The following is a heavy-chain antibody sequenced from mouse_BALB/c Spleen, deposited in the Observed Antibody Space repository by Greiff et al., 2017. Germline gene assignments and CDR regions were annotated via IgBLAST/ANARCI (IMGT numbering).Heavy chain of an antibody. J-gene: IGHJ3*01. CDR3: ARDIENYRFWFAY. D-gene: IGHD2-14*01. CDR2: IRNKANGYTT. CDR1: GFTFTDYY. Sequence: EVQRVESGGGLVQPGGSLRLSCATSGFTFTDYYMSWVRQPPGKALEWLGFIRNKANGYTTEYSASVKGRFTISRDNSQSILYLQMNTLRAEDSATYCGARDIENYRFWFAYWGQGTLVTVAA. V-gene: IGHV7-3*02.